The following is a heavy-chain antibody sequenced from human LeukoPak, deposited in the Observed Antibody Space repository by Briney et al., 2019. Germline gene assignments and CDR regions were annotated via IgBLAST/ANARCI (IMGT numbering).Heavy chain of an antibody. Sequence: GGSLRLSCAASGFTFSNAWMSWVRQAPGKGLEWVGRIKRKTDGGTTDYAAAVKGRFTISRDDSKNTLYLQMNSLKIEDTAVYYCTTVRRAFADYWGQGTLVTVSS. CDR1: GFTFSNAW. CDR3: TTVRRAFADY. J-gene: IGHJ4*02. V-gene: IGHV3-15*01. CDR2: IKRKTDGGTT.